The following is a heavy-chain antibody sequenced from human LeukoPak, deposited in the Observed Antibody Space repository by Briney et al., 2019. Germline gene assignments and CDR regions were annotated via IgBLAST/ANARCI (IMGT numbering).Heavy chain of an antibody. CDR2: ISGSTGNI. CDR1: GFTFGGYT. J-gene: IGHJ1*01. D-gene: IGHD6-13*01. CDR3: ARGVGSNWYIYFQF. V-gene: IGHV3-21*06. Sequence: AGGSLRLSCAASGFTFGGYTMNWVRQAPGKGLEWVSSISGSTGNIKYADSVQGRFTISRDNAKNSLYLQMNSLRAEDTAVYYCARGVGSNWYIYFQFWGQGTLVSVSS.